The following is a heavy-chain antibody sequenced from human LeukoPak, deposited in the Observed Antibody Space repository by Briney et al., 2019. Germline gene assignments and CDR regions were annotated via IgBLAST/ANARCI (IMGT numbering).Heavy chain of an antibody. CDR3: TTMVRGVLFDY. Sequence: ASVKVSCKASGYTFTGYYMHWVRQAPGQGLEWMGWINANSGATNYAQKFQGRVTMTRDTSISTAYMELSRLRSDDTAVYYCTTMVRGVLFDYWGQGTLVTVSS. CDR2: INANSGAT. D-gene: IGHD3-10*01. J-gene: IGHJ4*02. V-gene: IGHV1-2*02. CDR1: GYTFTGYY.